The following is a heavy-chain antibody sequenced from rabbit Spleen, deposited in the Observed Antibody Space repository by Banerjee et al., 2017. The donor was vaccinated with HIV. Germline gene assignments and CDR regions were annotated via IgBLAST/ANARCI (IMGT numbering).Heavy chain of an antibody. D-gene: IGHD7-1*01. CDR3: AREGWIDFNYPLGYFVL. CDR2: IYAIDSSGST. J-gene: IGHJ4*01. V-gene: IGHV1S40*01. Sequence: QSLEESGGGLVQPEGSLALTCKASGFSFSSSDYICWVRQAPGKGLEWIACIYAIDSSGSTFYASWAKGRFTISKTSSTTVTLQMTSLTAADTATYFCAREGWIDFNYPLGYFVLWGPGTLVTVS. CDR1: GFSFSSSDY.